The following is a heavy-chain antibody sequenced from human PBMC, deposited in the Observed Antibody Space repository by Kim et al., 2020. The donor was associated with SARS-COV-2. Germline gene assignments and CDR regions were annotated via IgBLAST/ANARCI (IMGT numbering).Heavy chain of an antibody. D-gene: IGHD3-22*01. CDR3: ARAYYYDSSGYYFDY. J-gene: IGHJ4*02. V-gene: IGHV1-69*01. Sequence: QKFQGRVTSTADESTSTAYMELSSLRSEDTAVYYCARAYYYDSSGYYFDYWGQGTLVTVSS.